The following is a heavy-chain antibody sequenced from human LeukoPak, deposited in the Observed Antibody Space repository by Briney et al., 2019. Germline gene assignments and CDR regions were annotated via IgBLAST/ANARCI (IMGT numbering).Heavy chain of an antibody. V-gene: IGHV1-8*03. J-gene: IGHJ4*02. Sequence: ASVKVSCKASGYTFTSYDINWVRQATGQGLEWMGWMNPNSGNTGYAQKFQGRVTITRNTSISTAYMELSSLRSEDTAVYYCAREGRRTYYYGSGSYLFDYWGQGTLVTVSS. CDR3: AREGRRTYYYGSGSYLFDY. CDR1: GYTFTSYD. CDR2: MNPNSGNT. D-gene: IGHD3-10*01.